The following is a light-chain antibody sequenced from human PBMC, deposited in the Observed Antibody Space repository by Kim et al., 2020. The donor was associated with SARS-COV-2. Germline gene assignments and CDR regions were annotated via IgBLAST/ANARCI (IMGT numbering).Light chain of an antibody. CDR2: GAS. CDR1: QSVSSSY. J-gene: IGKJ2*01. CDR3: QQYGSSPGYT. V-gene: IGKV3-20*01. Sequence: EIVLTQSPGTLSLSPGERATLSCRASQSVSSSYLAWYQQKPGQAPRLLIYGASSRATGIPDRFSGSGSGTYFTLTISRLEPEDFAVYYCQQYGSSPGYTFGQGTKLEI.